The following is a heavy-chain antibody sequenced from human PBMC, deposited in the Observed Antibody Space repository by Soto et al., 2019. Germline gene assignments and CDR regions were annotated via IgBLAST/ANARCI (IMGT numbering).Heavy chain of an antibody. D-gene: IGHD3-3*01. J-gene: IGHJ4*02. CDR3: ARGGRFAVADTDY. V-gene: IGHV1-18*01. Sequence: QVQLVQSGVEVKKPGASVKVSCKASGYTFTNYGITWVRQAPGQGLEWLGWISAYNGNTNYAQKFQGRVTMTTDTXTSTAYMDLMSLRSDDTAVYYCARGGRFAVADTDYWGQGTLLTVSS. CDR1: GYTFTNYG. CDR2: ISAYNGNT.